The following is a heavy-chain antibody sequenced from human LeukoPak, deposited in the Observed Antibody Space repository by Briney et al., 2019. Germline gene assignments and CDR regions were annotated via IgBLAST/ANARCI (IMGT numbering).Heavy chain of an antibody. J-gene: IGHJ4*02. CDR2: INPNSGGT. CDR1: GYTFTSYY. D-gene: IGHD3-10*01. V-gene: IGHV1-2*06. Sequence: ASVKVSCKASGYTFTSYYMHWVRQAPGQGLEWMGRINPNSGGTNYAQKFQGRVTMTRDTSISTAYMELSRLRSDDTAVYYCARDLLTMVRGVILGYWGQGTLVTVSS. CDR3: ARDLLTMVRGVILGY.